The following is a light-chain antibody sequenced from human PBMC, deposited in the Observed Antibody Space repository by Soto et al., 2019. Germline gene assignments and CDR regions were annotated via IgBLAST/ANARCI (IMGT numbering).Light chain of an antibody. J-gene: IGKJ4*01. V-gene: IGKV3-11*01. CDR3: QQRSNWPRALT. CDR1: QSVSSY. CDR2: DAS. Sequence: EIVLTHSPATLSLSPCERATLSSSAGQSVSSYLAWYQQKPGQAPRLLIYDASNRATGIPARFSGSGSGTDFTLTISSLEPEDFAVYYCQQRSNWPRALTFGGGTKVDIK.